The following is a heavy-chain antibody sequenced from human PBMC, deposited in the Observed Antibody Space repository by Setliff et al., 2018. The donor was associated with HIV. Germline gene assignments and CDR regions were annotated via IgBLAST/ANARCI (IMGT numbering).Heavy chain of an antibody. CDR1: GYSFTTHW. Sequence: GESLKISCKGSGYSFTTHWIGWVRQMPGKGLEWMGIIYPSDSDTRYSPSFQGQVTISVDKSISTAYLQWSSLKASDTAMYYCARGYCSGGSCSGDYWGQGTLVTVSS. CDR3: ARGYCSGGSCSGDY. J-gene: IGHJ4*02. D-gene: IGHD2-15*01. CDR2: IYPSDSDT. V-gene: IGHV5-51*01.